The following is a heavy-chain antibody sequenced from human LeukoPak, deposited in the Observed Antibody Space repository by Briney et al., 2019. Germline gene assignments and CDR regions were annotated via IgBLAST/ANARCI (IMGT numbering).Heavy chain of an antibody. CDR2: ISSDSNYI. Sequence: PGGSLRLSCAASGFTFSSYSMNWVRQAPGRGLEWVSSISSDSNYIYYEDSLKGRFTISRDNARNSLYLQMNSLRAKDTAVYYCARDFMGVSTAWGQGTLVTVSS. CDR3: ARDFMGVSTA. V-gene: IGHV3-21*01. CDR1: GFTFSSYS. J-gene: IGHJ4*02. D-gene: IGHD3-16*01.